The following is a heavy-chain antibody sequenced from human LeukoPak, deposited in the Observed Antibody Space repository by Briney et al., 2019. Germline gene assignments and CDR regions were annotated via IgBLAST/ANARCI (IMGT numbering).Heavy chain of an antibody. CDR3: ARTTYCGGDCHSPLYGMDV. CDR2: ISAYNGNT. J-gene: IGHJ6*02. Sequence: ASVKVSCKASGYTFTSYGISWVRQAPGQGLEWMGWISAYNGNTNYAQKLQGRVTMTTDTSTSTAYMELSSLRSEDTAVYYCARTTYCGGDCHSPLYGMDVWGQGTTVTVSS. V-gene: IGHV1-18*01. D-gene: IGHD2-21*02. CDR1: GYTFTSYG.